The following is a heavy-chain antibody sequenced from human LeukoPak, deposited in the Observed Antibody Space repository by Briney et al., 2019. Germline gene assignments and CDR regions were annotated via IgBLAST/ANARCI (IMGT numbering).Heavy chain of an antibody. J-gene: IGHJ4*02. CDR1: VGSSTNYF. CDR2: IYNSGNT. V-gene: IGHV4-59*01. D-gene: IGHD6-19*01. Sequence: KTSETLSLTCTVSVGSSTNYFWSWVRQSPGKGLEWVGYIYNSGNTNYNPSLKSRVTISRDMSRNQFSLKLRSVTAADTAVYYCARVSGSGWYYFDHWGQGTLVTVSS. CDR3: ARVSGSGWYYFDH.